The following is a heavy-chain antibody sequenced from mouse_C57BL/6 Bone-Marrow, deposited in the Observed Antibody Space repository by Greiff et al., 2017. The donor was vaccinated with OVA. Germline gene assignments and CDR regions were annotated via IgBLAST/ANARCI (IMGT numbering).Heavy chain of an antibody. CDR1: GYTFTSYW. CDR2: IYPGSGST. Sequence: QVQLKQPGAELVKPGASVKLSCKASGYTFTSYWITWVKQRPGQGLEWIGDIYPGSGSTNYNEKFKSKATLTVDTSSSTAYMQLSSLTSEDSAVYYCARTGTTWFAYWGQGTLVTVSA. V-gene: IGHV1-55*01. CDR3: ARTGTTWFAY. D-gene: IGHD4-1*01. J-gene: IGHJ3*01.